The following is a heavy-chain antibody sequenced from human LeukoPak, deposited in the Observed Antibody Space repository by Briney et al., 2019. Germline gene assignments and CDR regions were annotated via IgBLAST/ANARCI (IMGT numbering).Heavy chain of an antibody. J-gene: IGHJ6*02. CDR2: ISSNGGST. Sequence: GGSLRLSCAASGFTFSSYAMHWVRQAPGKGLEYVSAISSNGGSTYYANSVKGRFTISRDNSKNTLYLQMGSLRAEDMAVYYCARERAAPRYCSSTSCQNYYYYGMDAWGQGTTVTVPS. CDR3: ARERAAPRYCSSTSCQNYYYYGMDA. D-gene: IGHD2-2*01. CDR1: GFTFSSYA. V-gene: IGHV3-64*01.